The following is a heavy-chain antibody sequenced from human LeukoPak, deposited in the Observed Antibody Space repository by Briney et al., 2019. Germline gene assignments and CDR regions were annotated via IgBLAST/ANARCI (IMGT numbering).Heavy chain of an antibody. J-gene: IGHJ4*02. D-gene: IGHD5-12*01. CDR1: GYSISSGYY. Sequence: SETLSLTCAVSGYSISSGYYWGWIRQPPGKGLEWIGSIYHSGSTYYNPSLKSRVTISVDTSKNQFSLKLSSVTAADTAVYYCAREATVAKRGDYFGYWGQGTLVTVSS. CDR2: IYHSGST. V-gene: IGHV4-38-2*02. CDR3: AREATVAKRGDYFGY.